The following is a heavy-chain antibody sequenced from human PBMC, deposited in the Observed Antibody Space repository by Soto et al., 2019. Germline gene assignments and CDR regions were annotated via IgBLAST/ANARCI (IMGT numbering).Heavy chain of an antibody. CDR1: GFTFSGYG. J-gene: IGHJ4*02. Sequence: QVQLVESGGGVVQPGRSLRLSCAASGFTFSGYGMHWVRQAPGKGLEWVAVIWYDGSNKYYADSVKGRFTISRDNSKNTLYLQLKSLRAEDTAVFYCAGFRYCDSSAYLDYWGQGTLVTVSS. V-gene: IGHV3-33*01. D-gene: IGHD3-22*01. CDR3: AGFRYCDSSAYLDY. CDR2: IWYDGSNK.